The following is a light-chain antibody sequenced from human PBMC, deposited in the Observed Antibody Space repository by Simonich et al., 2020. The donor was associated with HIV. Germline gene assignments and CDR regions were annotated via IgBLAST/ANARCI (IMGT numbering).Light chain of an antibody. CDR3: QQRSKWPPFT. Sequence: EIVLTQSPGTLSLSPGERATLSCRASQSVSSSYLAWYQQKPGLAPRLLLYDASNRATGIPDRFSGSGSGTHFTLTISRLEPEDFAVYYCQQRSKWPPFTFGPGTKVDIK. V-gene: IGKV3D-20*02. CDR2: DAS. CDR1: QSVSSSY. J-gene: IGKJ3*01.